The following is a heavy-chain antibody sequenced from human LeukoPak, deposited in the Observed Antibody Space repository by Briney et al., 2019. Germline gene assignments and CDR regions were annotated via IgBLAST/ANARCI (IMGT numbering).Heavy chain of an antibody. J-gene: IGHJ4*02. D-gene: IGHD2-2*02. CDR2: ISNAGSNK. CDR3: AKDFPYCSSTSCYTVDY. Sequence: PGRSLRLSCAASGFTFSSYGMHWVRQAPGKGLEWVAVISNAGSNKHYADSVKGRFTISRDNSKNTLYLQMNSLRAEDTAVYYCAKDFPYCSSTSCYTVDYWGQGTLVTVSS. CDR1: GFTFSSYG. V-gene: IGHV3-30*18.